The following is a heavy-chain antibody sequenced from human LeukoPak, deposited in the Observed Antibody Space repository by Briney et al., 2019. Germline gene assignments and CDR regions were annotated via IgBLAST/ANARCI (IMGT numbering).Heavy chain of an antibody. CDR2: INPNSGGT. CDR1: GYTFSGYN. J-gene: IGHJ6*03. V-gene: IGHV1-2*02. CDR3: ARGATAGRFSLRPTGAYYMDV. Sequence: ASVKVSCKASGYTFSGYNMHWVRQAPGQGLEWMGWINPNSGGTNYAQKFQGRVAMTRDTSINTAYMELSSLRFDDTAVYYCARGATAGRFSLRPTGAYYMDVWGKGTTVTVSS. D-gene: IGHD6-13*01.